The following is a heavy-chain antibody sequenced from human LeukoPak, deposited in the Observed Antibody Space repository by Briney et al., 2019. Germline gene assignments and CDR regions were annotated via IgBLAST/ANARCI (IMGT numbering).Heavy chain of an antibody. CDR3: ARDKNRYYDSNWFDP. CDR1: GFTFSSYS. Sequence: PGGSLRLSCAASGFTFSSYSMNWVRQAPGKGLEWVSSISSSSSYIYYADSVKGRFTISRDNAKNSLYLQMNSLRAEDTAVYYCARDKNRYYDSNWFDPWGQGTLVTVSS. CDR2: ISSSSSYI. J-gene: IGHJ5*02. D-gene: IGHD3-22*01. V-gene: IGHV3-21*01.